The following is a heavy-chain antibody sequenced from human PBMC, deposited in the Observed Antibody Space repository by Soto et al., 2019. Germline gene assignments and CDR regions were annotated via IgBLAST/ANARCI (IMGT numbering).Heavy chain of an antibody. Sequence: TLSLTCNMSGDSYSISTYSWSGIRQPPGKALQWIGFIYQSGVTSYNPSLASRVSISLDRSNNQCSLKLKSVTAADTAVYFCAGMPYTSGLRFDPWGPGSLVTVSS. J-gene: IGHJ5*02. D-gene: IGHD6-19*01. CDR2: IYQSGVT. V-gene: IGHV4-30-2*01. CDR3: AGMPYTSGLRFDP. CDR1: GDSYSISTYS.